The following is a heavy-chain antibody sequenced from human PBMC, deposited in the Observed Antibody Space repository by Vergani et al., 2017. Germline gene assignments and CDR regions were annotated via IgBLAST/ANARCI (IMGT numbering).Heavy chain of an antibody. Sequence: EVHLLESGGGLVQSGGSLRLSWAASGFTFSNSAVSWVRQAPGRGLALVSSISGPGLSTYYADSVKGRFSISRDNSKNTLYLQMNSLRAEDTAVYYCARDREAAAGNAFDIWGQGTMVTVSS. CDR2: ISGPGLST. CDR3: ARDREAAAGNAFDI. D-gene: IGHD6-13*01. CDR1: GFTFSNSA. V-gene: IGHV3-23*01. J-gene: IGHJ3*02.